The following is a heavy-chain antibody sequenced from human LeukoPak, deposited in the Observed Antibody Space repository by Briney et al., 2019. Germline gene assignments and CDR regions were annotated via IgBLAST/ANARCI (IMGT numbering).Heavy chain of an antibody. V-gene: IGHV3-23*01. CDR2: ISGSGGST. D-gene: IGHD5/OR15-5a*01. CDR3: AKEKAWVKCLDY. Sequence: PGGSLRLSCAASGFTFSSYAMSWVRQAPGKGLEWVSAISGSGGSTYYADSVKGRFTTSRDNSKNTLYLQMNSLRAEDTTVYYCAKEKAWVKCLDYWGQGTLVTVSS. CDR1: GFTFSSYA. J-gene: IGHJ4*02.